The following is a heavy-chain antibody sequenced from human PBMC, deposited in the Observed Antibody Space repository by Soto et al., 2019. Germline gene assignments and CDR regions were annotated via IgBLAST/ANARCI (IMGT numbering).Heavy chain of an antibody. CDR3: ARGVENIVVVLDVFGYYGMDV. Sequence: QAHLVQSGAEVKKPGASVNISCKASGYTFTAYSMHWVRQAPGQGLEWLGRINIGTGDTEYSQKLQGRVTFTGDTSASTAHMELSSLRSEDTAVYFCARGVENIVVVLDVFGYYGMDVWGQGTTVTVSS. CDR2: INIGTGDT. D-gene: IGHD2-2*01. J-gene: IGHJ6*02. V-gene: IGHV1-3*04. CDR1: GYTFTAYS.